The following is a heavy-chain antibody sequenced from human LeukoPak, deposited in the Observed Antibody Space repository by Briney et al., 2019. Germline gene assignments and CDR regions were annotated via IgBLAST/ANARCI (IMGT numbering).Heavy chain of an antibody. V-gene: IGHV5-51*01. D-gene: IGHD6-6*01. CDR1: GYSFTSYW. CDR3: ARLHSFSWGYFDY. J-gene: IGHJ4*02. Sequence: GESLKISCKGSGYSFTSYWIGWVRQMPGKGLECMGIIYPGDSDTRYRPSFQGQVTISADKPISTAYLQWGSLKASDTAMYYCARLHSFSWGYFDYWGQGTLVTVSS. CDR2: IYPGDSDT.